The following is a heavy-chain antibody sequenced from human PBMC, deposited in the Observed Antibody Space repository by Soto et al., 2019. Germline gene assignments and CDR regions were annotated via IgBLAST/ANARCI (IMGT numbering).Heavy chain of an antibody. V-gene: IGHV1-18*01. J-gene: IGHJ5*02. CDR2: ISAYNCNT. CDR3: ARDGYNCNYRDGWFDP. CDR1: GYTFTSYG. Sequence: QVQLVQSGAEVKKPGASVKVSCKASGYTFTSYGISWVRQAPVQVLEWMGWISAYNCNTNYAQKLQGRVTMTTDTSTSTAYMELRSLRSDDTAVYYCARDGYNCNYRDGWFDPWGQGTLVTASS. D-gene: IGHD1-7*01.